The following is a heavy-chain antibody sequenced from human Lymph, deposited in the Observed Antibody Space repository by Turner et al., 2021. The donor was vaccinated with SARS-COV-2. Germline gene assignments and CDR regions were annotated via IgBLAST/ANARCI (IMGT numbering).Heavy chain of an antibody. CDR1: GGSISSSSYY. CDR3: ARRGYSYGSGEFP. D-gene: IGHD5-18*01. CDR2: IYYSGST. V-gene: IGHV4-39*01. J-gene: IGHJ5*02. Sequence: QLQLQVSGPGLVKPSETLSLPCTVSGGSISSSSYYWGWIRQPPGKGLEWIGSIYYSGSTYYNPSLKSRVTISVDTSKKQFSRKLSSVTAADTAVYYCARRGYSYGSGEFPWGQGTLVTVSS.